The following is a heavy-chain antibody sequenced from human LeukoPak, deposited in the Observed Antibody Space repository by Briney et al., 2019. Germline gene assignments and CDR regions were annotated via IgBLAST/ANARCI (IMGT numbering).Heavy chain of an antibody. Sequence: GGSLRLSCAASGFTFSNHWMSWVRQAPGKGLEWVASLNQDGSEKYYVDSVKGRLTISRDNDKNSLSLQMNSLRGEDTAVYYCAKMYSNGFDYWGQGTLVTVSS. D-gene: IGHD4-11*01. J-gene: IGHJ4*02. CDR2: LNQDGSEK. CDR1: GFTFSNHW. V-gene: IGHV3-7*05. CDR3: AKMYSNGFDY.